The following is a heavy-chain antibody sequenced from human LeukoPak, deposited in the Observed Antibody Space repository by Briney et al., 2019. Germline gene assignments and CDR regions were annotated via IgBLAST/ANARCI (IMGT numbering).Heavy chain of an antibody. Sequence: PGGSLRLSCAASGFTFSRSAVHWVRQAPGKGLEWGAVISHDGSNTDYTDSVKGRFTISRDNSKNTLYLQMNSLRAEDTAVYYCAKEMKPWMHFDYWGQGTLVTVSS. CDR1: GFTFSRSA. J-gene: IGHJ4*02. V-gene: IGHV3-30*18. D-gene: IGHD5-12*01. CDR3: AKEMKPWMHFDY. CDR2: ISHDGSNT.